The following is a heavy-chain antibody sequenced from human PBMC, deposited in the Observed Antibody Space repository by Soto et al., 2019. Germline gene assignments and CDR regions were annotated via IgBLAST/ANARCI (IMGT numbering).Heavy chain of an antibody. D-gene: IGHD3-22*01. CDR2: ISAYNGNT. CDR3: AREDYYDSSGYYGYFDY. Sequence: QVQLVQSGAEVKKPGASVKVSCKASGYTFTSYGISWVRQAPGQGLEWMGWISAYNGNTNYAQKLQGRVTMTTDTSTSTAYMELRSLRSDDTGVYYCAREDYYDSSGYYGYFDYWGQGTLVTVSS. CDR1: GYTFTSYG. V-gene: IGHV1-18*01. J-gene: IGHJ4*02.